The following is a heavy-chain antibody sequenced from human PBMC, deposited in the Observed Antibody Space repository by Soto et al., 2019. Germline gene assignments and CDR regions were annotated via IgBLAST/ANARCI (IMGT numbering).Heavy chain of an antibody. J-gene: IGHJ4*02. V-gene: IGHV3-30-3*01. CDR1: GFTCISYA. D-gene: IGHD3-22*01. Sequence: GGSLGLACASSGFTCISYAMHWVRQARGKGLEWVAVISYDGSNKYYADSVKGRFTISRDNSKNTLYLQMNSLRAEDTAVYYCAGMSDYYDSSGADYWGQGTLVTVSS. CDR2: ISYDGSNK. CDR3: AGMSDYYDSSGADY.